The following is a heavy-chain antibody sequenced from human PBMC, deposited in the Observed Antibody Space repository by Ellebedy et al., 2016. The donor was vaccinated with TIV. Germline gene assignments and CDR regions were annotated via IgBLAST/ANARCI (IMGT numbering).Heavy chain of an antibody. CDR3: ARGRGINGTTHHFGFDP. D-gene: IGHD1-14*01. CDR1: GGSVSRYF. J-gene: IGHJ5*02. CDR2: IFTSGSF. V-gene: IGHV4-4*07. Sequence: SETLSLXXTVSGGSVSRYFWSWIRQPAGKGLEWLGRIFTSGSFNYNPSLMSRVTMSVVTSKNQISLRLNSVTAADTAVYYCARGRGINGTTHHFGFDPWGQGTLVTVSS.